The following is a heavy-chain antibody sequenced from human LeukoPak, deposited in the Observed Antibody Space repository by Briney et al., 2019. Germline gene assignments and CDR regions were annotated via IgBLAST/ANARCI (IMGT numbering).Heavy chain of an antibody. CDR2: ISAYNGNT. CDR1: GYTFTSYG. J-gene: IGHJ6*02. Sequence: GASVKVSCKASGYTFTSYGISWVRQAPGQGLEGMGWISAYNGNTNYAQKLQGRVTMTTDTSTSTAYMELRSLRSDDTAVYYCASCGSCYSDYYYYYGMDVWGQGTTVTVSS. V-gene: IGHV1-18*01. D-gene: IGHD2-15*01. CDR3: ASCGSCYSDYYYYYGMDV.